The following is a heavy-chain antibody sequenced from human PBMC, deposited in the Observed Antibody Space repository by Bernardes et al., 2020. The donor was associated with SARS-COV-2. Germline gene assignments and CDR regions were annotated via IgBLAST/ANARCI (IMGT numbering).Heavy chain of an antibody. J-gene: IGHJ5*02. D-gene: IGHD6-19*01. CDR2: IYTSGST. CDR3: ARIAVAGIPSWFDP. CDR1: GGSISSYY. Sequence: SETLSLTCTVSGGSISSYYWSWIRQPAGKGLEWIGRIYTSGSTNYNPSLKSRVTMSVDTSKNQFSLKLSSVTAADTAVYYCARIAVAGIPSWFDPWGQGTLVTVSS. V-gene: IGHV4-4*07.